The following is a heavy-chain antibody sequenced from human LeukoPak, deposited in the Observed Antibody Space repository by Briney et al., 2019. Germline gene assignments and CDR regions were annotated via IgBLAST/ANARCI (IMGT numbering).Heavy chain of an antibody. V-gene: IGHV3-21*01. CDR3: ARVSEYGGDAFDI. J-gene: IGHJ3*02. Sequence: GGSLRLSCAASGFTFSSYSMNRVRQAPGKGLEWVSSISSSSSYIYYADSVKGRFTISRDNAKNSLYLQMNSLRAEDTAVYYCARVSEYGGDAFDIWGQGTMVTVSS. D-gene: IGHD4-23*01. CDR2: ISSSSSYI. CDR1: GFTFSSYS.